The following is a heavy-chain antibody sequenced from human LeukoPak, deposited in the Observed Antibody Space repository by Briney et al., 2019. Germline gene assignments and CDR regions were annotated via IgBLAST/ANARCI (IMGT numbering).Heavy chain of an antibody. CDR2: IDSSGST. J-gene: IGHJ6*02. CDR3: ARDRMAARLGSHYYYGMDV. D-gene: IGHD6-6*01. CDR1: GFTLSSNY. Sequence: GGSLRLSCAASGFTLSSNYISGVRQAPGKGREWVSGIDSSGSTDFANSVKGRFTISRNNFKNTVNLLMNSLRAEDTDVYYCARDRMAARLGSHYYYGMDVWGQGTTVTVSS. V-gene: IGHV3-53*04.